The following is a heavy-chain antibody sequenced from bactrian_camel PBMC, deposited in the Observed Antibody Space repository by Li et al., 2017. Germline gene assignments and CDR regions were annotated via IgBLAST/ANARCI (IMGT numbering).Heavy chain of an antibody. CDR3: VTEGFTH. Sequence: HVQLVESGGSLVQPGGSLRLSCVASRLTFSNYYMSWVRQAPGKGLEWVSSIYNVGSNTYYADSVKGRFTISRDDAEHTLSLQMNSLKPEDMALYYCVTEGFTHWGQGTQVTVS. CDR1: RLTFSNYY. D-gene: IGHD1*01. V-gene: IGHV3-2*01. J-gene: IGHJ4*01. CDR2: IYNVGSNT.